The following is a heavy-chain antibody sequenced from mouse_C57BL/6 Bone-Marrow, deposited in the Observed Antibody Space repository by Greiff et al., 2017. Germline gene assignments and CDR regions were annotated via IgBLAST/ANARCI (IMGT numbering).Heavy chain of an antibody. V-gene: IGHV1-64*01. CDR3: ARPTVVATSEYFDY. J-gene: IGHJ2*01. D-gene: IGHD1-1*02. CDR2: IHPNSGST. Sequence: QVPLQQPGAELVKPGASVKLSCKASGYTFTSYWMHWVKQRPGQGLEWIGMIHPNSGSTNYNEKFKSKATLTVDKSSSTAYMQLSSLTSEDSAVYYYARPTVVATSEYFDYWGQGTTLTVSS. CDR1: GYTFTSYW.